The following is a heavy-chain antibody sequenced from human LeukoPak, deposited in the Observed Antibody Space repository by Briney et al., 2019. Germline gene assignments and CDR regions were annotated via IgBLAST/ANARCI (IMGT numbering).Heavy chain of an antibody. CDR2: IRYSGSA. CDR1: GDSISTYY. J-gene: IGHJ4*02. D-gene: IGHD3-22*01. CDR3: ARLVYDSRGYYFDY. V-gene: IGHV4-59*08. Sequence: KPSETLSLTCTVSGDSISTYYWSWMRQPPGKGLEWIGYIRYSGSANYNPSLRSRVTISIDTSKNQFSLKLSSVTAADTAVYHCARLVYDSRGYYFDYWGQGTLVTVSS.